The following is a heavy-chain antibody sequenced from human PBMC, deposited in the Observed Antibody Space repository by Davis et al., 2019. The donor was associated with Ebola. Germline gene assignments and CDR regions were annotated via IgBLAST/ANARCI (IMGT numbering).Heavy chain of an antibody. CDR1: GYTFTGNY. V-gene: IGHV1-2*06. J-gene: IGHJ6*02. D-gene: IGHD3-22*01. CDR2: INPNSGGT. CDR3: ARGGITMMVVPRDYYYGLDA. Sequence: ASVKVSCKASGYTFTGNYIQWVRQAPGQGLEWMGRINPNSGGTNYAQKFQGRVTMSRDTSTSTAYMEMSRLRSDDTAVYYCARGGITMMVVPRDYYYGLDAWGQGTTVTVSS.